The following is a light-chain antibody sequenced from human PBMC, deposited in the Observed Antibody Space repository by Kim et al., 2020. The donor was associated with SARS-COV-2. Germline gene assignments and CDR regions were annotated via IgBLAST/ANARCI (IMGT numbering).Light chain of an antibody. CDR3: QQSFTTPLLT. Sequence: DIQMTQSPSSLSASVGDRDTITCRASQRISTYLNWYQQQPGKAPRLLIYAASSLQSGVPSRFSGSGSGTDFTLTINSLQPEDFATYYCQQSFTTPLLTFGGGTKVDIK. V-gene: IGKV1-39*01. J-gene: IGKJ4*01. CDR1: QRISTY. CDR2: AAS.